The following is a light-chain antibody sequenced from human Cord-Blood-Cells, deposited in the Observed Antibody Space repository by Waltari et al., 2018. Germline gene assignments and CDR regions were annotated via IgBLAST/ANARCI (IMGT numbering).Light chain of an antibody. CDR1: QGISNY. J-gene: IGKJ5*01. CDR2: AAS. Sequence: DIQMNQSPSSRSASVGDRVTITCRASQGISNYLAWYQQKPGKVPKLLIYAASTLQSGVPSRFSGSGSGTDFTLTISSLQPEDVATYYCQKYNSAPITFDQGTRLEIK. V-gene: IGKV1-27*01. CDR3: QKYNSAPIT.